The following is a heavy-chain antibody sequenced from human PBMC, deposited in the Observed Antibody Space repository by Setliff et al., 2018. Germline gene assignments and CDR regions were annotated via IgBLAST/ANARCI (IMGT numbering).Heavy chain of an antibody. D-gene: IGHD3-16*01. CDR3: ARDPGFRSGTWALDN. CDR1: GGSFSTYF. Sequence: SETLSLTCAVYGGSFSTYFWSWIRQPPGKGLEWIGEISHSGSTNYNPSLKSRVTMSVDTSKNQFSLNLNSVTAADTALYSCARDPGFRSGTWALDNWGQGTLVTVSS. J-gene: IGHJ4*02. CDR2: ISHSGST. V-gene: IGHV4-34*01.